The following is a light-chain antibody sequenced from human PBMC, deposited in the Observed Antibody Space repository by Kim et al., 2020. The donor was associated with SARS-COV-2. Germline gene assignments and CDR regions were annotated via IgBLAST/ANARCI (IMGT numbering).Light chain of an antibody. CDR1: ALPKKY. Sequence: SYELTQPPSVSVPPGQTARITCSGDALPKKYAYWYQQKSGQAPVLVIYEDTKRPSGIPERFSVSSSGTMATLTISGAQVEDEADYYCYSTDSSGNHRVFGGGTQLTVL. V-gene: IGLV3-10*01. CDR3: YSTDSSGNHRV. J-gene: IGLJ3*02. CDR2: EDT.